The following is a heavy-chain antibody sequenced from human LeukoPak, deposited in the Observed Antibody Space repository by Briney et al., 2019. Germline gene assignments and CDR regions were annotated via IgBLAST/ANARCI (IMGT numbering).Heavy chain of an antibody. Sequence: ASVKVSCKASGYTFTNYAMNSVRQAPGQGLEWMGWINTKTGTPTYAQGFTGRFVFSLDTSVSTAYLQISSLKAEDTAVYYCARPKPDYYDSSGYYLWGQGTLVTVSS. J-gene: IGHJ4*02. D-gene: IGHD3-22*01. CDR1: GYTFTNYA. CDR2: INTKTGTP. V-gene: IGHV7-4-1*02. CDR3: ARPKPDYYDSSGYYL.